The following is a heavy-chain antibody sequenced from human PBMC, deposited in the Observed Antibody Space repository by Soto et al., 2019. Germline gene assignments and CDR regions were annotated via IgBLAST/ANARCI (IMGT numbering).Heavy chain of an antibody. D-gene: IGHD4-17*01. V-gene: IGHV1-46*01. CDR3: ANALYGGHDY. CDR1: GFSFTSYY. CDR2: INPSVGSI. J-gene: IGHJ4*02. Sequence: ASVKVSCKGSGFSFTSYYMHWVRQAPGQGLEWMGSINPSVGSIRYAKKFQGRVTMTRDSSTSIVYMELSSLRSEDTAVYYCANALYGGHDYWGPGTLVTVSS.